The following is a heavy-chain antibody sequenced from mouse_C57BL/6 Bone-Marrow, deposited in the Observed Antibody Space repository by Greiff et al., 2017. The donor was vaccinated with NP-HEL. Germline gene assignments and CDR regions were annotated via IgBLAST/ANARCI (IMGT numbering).Heavy chain of an antibody. CDR1: GYTFTDYY. V-gene: IGHV1-75*01. J-gene: IGHJ2*01. D-gene: IGHD1-1*01. Sequence: QVQLQQSGPELVKPGASVKISCKASGYTFTDYYINWVKQRPGQGLEWIGWIFPGSGSTYYNEKFKGKATLTVDKSSSTAYMLLSSLTSEDSAVYFCARRGITTVVATRHYFDYWGQGTTLTVSS. CDR3: ARRGITTVVATRHYFDY. CDR2: IFPGSGST.